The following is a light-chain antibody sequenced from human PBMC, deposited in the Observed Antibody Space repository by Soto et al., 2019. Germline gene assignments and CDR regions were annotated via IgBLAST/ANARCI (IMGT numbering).Light chain of an antibody. Sequence: TYCPSILSVSRLKRDTLSCMSIQSISINLAWYQQKPGQAPRLLIYGASTRATGIPARFSGSGSGTDFTLTISRLEPEDLAVYYCQQYGSSPWSFGQGTEVDIK. CDR2: GAS. J-gene: IGKJ1*01. CDR3: QQYGSSPWS. CDR1: QSISIN. V-gene: IGKV3-20*01.